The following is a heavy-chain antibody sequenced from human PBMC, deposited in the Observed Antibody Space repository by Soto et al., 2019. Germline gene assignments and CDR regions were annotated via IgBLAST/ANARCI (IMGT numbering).Heavy chain of an antibody. J-gene: IGHJ5*02. CDR3: ARLVAEGWFDP. CDR2: IYYSGST. D-gene: IGHD2-15*01. V-gene: IGHV4-59*01. CDR1: GGSISSYY. Sequence: SETLSLTCTVSGGSISSYYWIWIRQPPGKGLEWIGYIYYSGSTNYNPSLKSRVTISVDTSKNQFSLKLSSVTAADTAVYYCARLVAEGWFDPWGQGTLVTVSS.